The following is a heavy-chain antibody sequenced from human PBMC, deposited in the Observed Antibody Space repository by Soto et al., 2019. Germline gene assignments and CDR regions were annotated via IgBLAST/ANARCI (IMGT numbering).Heavy chain of an antibody. CDR2: INAYNGNT. J-gene: IGHJ4*02. CDR1: GYTFTSYG. CDR3: ARFVGCGLIDG. V-gene: IGHV1-18*01. Sequence: QVQLVQSGGEVKKPGASVKVSCKASGYTFTSYGISWVRQAPGQGLEWMGWINAYNGNTNYAQKVQGRVTMTTDTNTRTEYKELRSLRSDDTAVYYCARFVGCGLIDGWGQGTMVTVPS. D-gene: IGHD2-21*01.